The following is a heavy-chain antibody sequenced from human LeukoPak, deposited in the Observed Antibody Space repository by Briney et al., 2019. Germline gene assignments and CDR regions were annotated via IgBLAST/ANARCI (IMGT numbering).Heavy chain of an antibody. CDR1: GFTFSSYA. CDR2: IFPSGGEI. J-gene: IGHJ4*02. Sequence: GGSLRLSCAASGFTFSSYAMTWVRQAPGKGLQWVSSIFPSGGEIHYADSVRGRFTISRDNSKSTLSLQMNSLRAEDTAIYYCATYRQVLLPFESWGQGTLVTVSS. CDR3: ATYRQVLLPFES. D-gene: IGHD2-8*02. V-gene: IGHV3-23*01.